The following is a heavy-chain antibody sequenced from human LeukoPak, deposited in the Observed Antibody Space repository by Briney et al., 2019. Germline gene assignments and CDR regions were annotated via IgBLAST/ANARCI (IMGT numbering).Heavy chain of an antibody. CDR3: ARVTYYYGSGSFYYYIDV. J-gene: IGHJ6*03. CDR1: GGSISSGSYY. CDR2: IYTSGST. Sequence: SETLSLTCTVSGGSISSGSYYWSWIRQPAGKGLEWIGRIYTSGSTNYNPSLKSRVTISVDTYKNQFSLKLSSVTAADTAVYYCARVTYYYGSGSFYYYIDVWGKGTTVTVSS. D-gene: IGHD3-10*01. V-gene: IGHV4-61*02.